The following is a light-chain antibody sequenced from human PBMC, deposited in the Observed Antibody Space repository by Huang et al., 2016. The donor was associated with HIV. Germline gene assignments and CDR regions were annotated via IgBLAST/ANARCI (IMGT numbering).Light chain of an antibody. CDR2: LGA. J-gene: IGKJ1*01. Sequence: DLVMTQSPLSLPVTPGEPASISCRPSQSLLHSNGYNYLDWYLQKPGQSPQLLIYLGANRASGVPDRFSGSGSGTDFTLKISRVGAEDVGVYYCMQALQTPPTFGQGTKVEIK. CDR3: MQALQTPPT. V-gene: IGKV2-28*01. CDR1: QSLLHSNGYNY.